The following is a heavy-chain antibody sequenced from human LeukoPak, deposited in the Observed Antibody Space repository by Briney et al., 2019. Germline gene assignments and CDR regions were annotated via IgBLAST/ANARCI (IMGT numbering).Heavy chain of an antibody. V-gene: IGHV3-21*01. CDR1: GFTFSSYS. Sequence: GGSLRLSCAASGFTFSSYSMNWVRQAPGKGLEWVSSISSSSSYIYYADSVKGRFTISRDNAKNSLYLQMNSLRAEDTAVYYCAVLRWLQLPGIDYCGQGTLVTASS. CDR2: ISSSSSYI. CDR3: AVLRWLQLPGIDY. D-gene: IGHD5-24*01. J-gene: IGHJ4*02.